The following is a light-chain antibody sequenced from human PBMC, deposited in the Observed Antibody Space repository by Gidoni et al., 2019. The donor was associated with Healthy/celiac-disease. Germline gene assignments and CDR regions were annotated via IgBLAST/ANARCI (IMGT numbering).Light chain of an antibody. CDR2: DAS. Sequence: DIQMTQSPSSLSASVGDRVTITCQASQDISNYLNWYQQKPGKAPKRLIYDASNLETGAPSRFSGSGSGTDFTFTISSLQPEDIATYYCQQYDNLPYTFGQGTKLEIK. CDR1: QDISNY. V-gene: IGKV1-33*01. J-gene: IGKJ2*01. CDR3: QQYDNLPYT.